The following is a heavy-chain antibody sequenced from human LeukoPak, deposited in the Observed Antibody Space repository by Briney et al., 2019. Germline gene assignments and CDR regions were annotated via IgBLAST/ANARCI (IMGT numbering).Heavy chain of an antibody. V-gene: IGHV4-4*02. CDR2: IYHSGST. CDR3: ARERRGGYYYGSGRFIDY. D-gene: IGHD3-10*01. Sequence: SETLSLTCAVSGGSISSSNWWSWVRQPPGKGLEWIGEIYHSGSTNYNPSLKSRVTISVDKSKNQLSLKLSSVTAADTAVYYCARERRGGYYYGSGRFIDYWGQGTLVTVSS. CDR1: GGSISSSNW. J-gene: IGHJ4*02.